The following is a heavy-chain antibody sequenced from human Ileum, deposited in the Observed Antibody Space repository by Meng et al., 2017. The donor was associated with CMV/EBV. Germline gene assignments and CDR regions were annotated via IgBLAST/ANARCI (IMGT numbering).Heavy chain of an antibody. Sequence: ASVKVSCKASGYTFTSYYMHWVRQAPGQGLEWMGMINPSGGRTSYPQKFQGRVTLTRDTSTSTVYMDLRRLRSEDTPVYYCARGSDYGGNTFDFWGQGTLVTVSS. V-gene: IGHV1-46*01. CDR3: ARGSDYGGNTFDF. J-gene: IGHJ4*02. CDR1: GYTFTSYY. CDR2: INPSGGRT. D-gene: IGHD4-23*01.